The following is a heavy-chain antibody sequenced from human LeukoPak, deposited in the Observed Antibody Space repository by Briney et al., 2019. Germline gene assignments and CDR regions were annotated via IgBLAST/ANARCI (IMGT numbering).Heavy chain of an antibody. CDR1: GFTFSSYG. CDR2: IRYDGSNK. CDR3: AKDQGGGSYWDCFDY. J-gene: IGHJ4*02. D-gene: IGHD1-26*01. V-gene: IGHV3-30*02. Sequence: PGGSLRLSCAASGFTFSSYGMHWVRQAPGKGLEWVAFIRYDGSNKYYADSVKGRFTISRDNSKNTLYLQMNSLRAEDTAVYYCAKDQGGGSYWDCFDYWGQGTLVTVSS.